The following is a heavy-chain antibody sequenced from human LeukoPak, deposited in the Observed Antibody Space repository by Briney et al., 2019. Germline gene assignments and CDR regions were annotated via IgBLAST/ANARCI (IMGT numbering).Heavy chain of an antibody. CDR2: INHSGST. D-gene: IGHD6-13*01. V-gene: IGHV4-34*01. CDR1: GGSFSGYY. J-gene: IGHJ6*02. CDR3: ARDKGSIAAAGPLYYYYYYGMDV. Sequence: SETLSLTCAVYGGSFSGYYWSWIRLPPGKGLEWIGEINHSGSTNYNPSLKSRVTISVDTSKNQFSLKLSSVTAADTAVYYCARDKGSIAAAGPLYYYYYYGMDVWGQGTTVTVSS.